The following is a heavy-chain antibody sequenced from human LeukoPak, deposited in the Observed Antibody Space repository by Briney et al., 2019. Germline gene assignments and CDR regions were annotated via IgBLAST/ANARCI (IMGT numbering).Heavy chain of an antibody. J-gene: IGHJ4*02. V-gene: IGHV3-7*05. CDR1: GFTFSSSW. CDR3: TRDRYGD. D-gene: IGHD3-16*01. Sequence: GGSLRLSCVVSGFTFSSSWMSWVRQAPGRALEWLANIKYDGSETFYVDSVKGRFTISRDNARNSLYLQMDGLRDDDTAVYYCTRDRYGDWGQGTPVTVSS. CDR2: IKYDGSET.